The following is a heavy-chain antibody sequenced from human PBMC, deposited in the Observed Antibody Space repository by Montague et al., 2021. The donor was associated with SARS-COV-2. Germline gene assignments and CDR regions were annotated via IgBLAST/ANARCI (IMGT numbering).Heavy chain of an antibody. Sequence: SETLSLTCGVSGGSISGYYWSWIRQPAGKGLEWIGRIHASGTTYYNPSLKGRVTISVDTSKNQFSLTLSSVTAADTAVYYCARQGRVVPTDDCGYYFYARDVWGQGTTVTVSS. D-gene: IGHD2-2*01. CDR3: ARQGRVVPTDDCGYYFYARDV. CDR1: GGSISGYY. J-gene: IGHJ6*02. CDR2: IHASGTT. V-gene: IGHV4-4*07.